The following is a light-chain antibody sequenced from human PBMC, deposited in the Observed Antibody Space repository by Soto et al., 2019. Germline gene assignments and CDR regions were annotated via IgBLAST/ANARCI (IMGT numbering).Light chain of an antibody. V-gene: IGLV2-14*01. CDR1: SGDIGSYNR. CDR2: EVS. Sequence: SALTQPASVSGSPGQSITISCTGTSGDIGSYNRVSWYQQHPGKAPKLIIYEVSYRPSGVSNRFSGSKSAYTASLTISGLQAEDEADYYCNSQTTSGIRVFGTGTKVTVL. CDR3: NSQTTSGIRV. J-gene: IGLJ1*01.